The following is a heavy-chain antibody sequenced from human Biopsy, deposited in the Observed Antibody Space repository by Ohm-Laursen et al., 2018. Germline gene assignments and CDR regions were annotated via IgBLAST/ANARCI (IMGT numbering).Heavy chain of an antibody. J-gene: IGHJ6*02. Sequence: TLTLTCTFSGFSLSTSGMCVSWIRQPPGKGLEWIGYIYNRGSTKYNSSLKSRVTISVDTPKNQFSLTVRSVTAADTAMYYCARGQDSSYLAYGMDVWGQGTTVTVSS. CDR2: IYNRGST. CDR1: GFSLSTSGMC. V-gene: IGHV4-61*08. D-gene: IGHD6-19*01. CDR3: ARGQDSSYLAYGMDV.